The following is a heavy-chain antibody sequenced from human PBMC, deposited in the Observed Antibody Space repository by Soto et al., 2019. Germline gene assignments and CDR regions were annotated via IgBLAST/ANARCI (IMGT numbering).Heavy chain of an antibody. Sequence: GGSLRLSCAASGFTFSSYAMHWVRQATGKGLEWVAVISYDGSNKYYADSVKGRFTISRDSSNNTLYLQMNSLRAEDTAVYYCARDRDYYVTYYLDNWGQGTLGTVAS. CDR2: ISYDGSNK. J-gene: IGHJ4*02. V-gene: IGHV3-30-3*01. CDR1: GFTFSSYA. D-gene: IGHD3-10*02. CDR3: ARDRDYYVTYYLDN.